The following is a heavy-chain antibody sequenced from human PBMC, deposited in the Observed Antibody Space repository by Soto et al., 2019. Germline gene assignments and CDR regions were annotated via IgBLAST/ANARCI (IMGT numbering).Heavy chain of an antibody. CDR2: IWYDGSNK. Sequence: GGSLRLSCAASGFTFSSYGMHWVRQAPGKGLEWVAVIWYDGSNKYYADSVKGRFTISRDNSKNTLYLQMNSLRAEDTAVYYCARAPFDYDSSGYREYFQHWGQGT. J-gene: IGHJ1*01. D-gene: IGHD3-22*01. V-gene: IGHV3-33*01. CDR3: ARAPFDYDSSGYREYFQH. CDR1: GFTFSSYG.